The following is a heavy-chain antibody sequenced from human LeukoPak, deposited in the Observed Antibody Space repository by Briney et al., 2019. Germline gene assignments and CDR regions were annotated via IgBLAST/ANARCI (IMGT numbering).Heavy chain of an antibody. V-gene: IGHV3-20*04. Sequence: GGSLRLSCVASGFTFDDYDMSWVRQAPGKGLEWVSNINWNGNNIGYADSVRGRFTISRDNAKNSLHLQMNSLRAEDTAVYYCARGHTAVTRHFDFWGQGTLVTVSS. J-gene: IGHJ4*02. D-gene: IGHD4-17*01. CDR3: ARGHTAVTRHFDF. CDR1: GFTFDDYD. CDR2: INWNGNNI.